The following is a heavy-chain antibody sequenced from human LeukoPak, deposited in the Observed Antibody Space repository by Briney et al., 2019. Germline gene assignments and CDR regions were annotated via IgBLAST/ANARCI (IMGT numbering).Heavy chain of an antibody. CDR1: GFTFSSYW. Sequence: GGSLRLSCAASGFTFSSYWMSWVRQAPGRGLEWVANIKQDGSEKYYVDSVKGRFTISRDNAKNSLYLQMNSLRAEDTAVYYCARARRVYYDFRSGYSIDGFDYWGQGTLVTVSS. V-gene: IGHV3-7*01. J-gene: IGHJ4*02. D-gene: IGHD3-3*01. CDR2: IKQDGSEK. CDR3: ARARRVYYDFRSGYSIDGFDY.